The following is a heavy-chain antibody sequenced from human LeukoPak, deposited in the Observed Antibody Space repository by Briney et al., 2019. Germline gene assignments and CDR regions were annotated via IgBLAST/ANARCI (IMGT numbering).Heavy chain of an antibody. CDR3: ARDSISGSYLWRAFDY. CDR1: GYTFTSYY. Sequence: ASVKVSCKASGYTFTSYYMHWVRQAPGQGLEWMGIINPSGGSTSYAQKFQGRVTMTRDTSTNTVYMELSSLRSEDTAVYYCARDSISGSYLWRAFDYWGQGTLVTVSS. V-gene: IGHV1-46*01. CDR2: INPSGGST. D-gene: IGHD1-26*01. J-gene: IGHJ4*02.